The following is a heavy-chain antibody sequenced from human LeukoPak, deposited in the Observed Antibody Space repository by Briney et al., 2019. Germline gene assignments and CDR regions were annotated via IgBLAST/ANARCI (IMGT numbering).Heavy chain of an antibody. CDR2: INTNTGNP. V-gene: IGHV7-4-1*02. Sequence: ASVKVSCKASGYTVTTYSTNWVRQAPGQGLEWMGRINTNTGNPTYAQGFTGRFVFSLDTSVSTAYLQISSLKAEDTALYYCARGYYDSSGYYLFDYWGQGTLLTVSS. D-gene: IGHD3-22*01. CDR1: GYTVTTYS. CDR3: ARGYYDSSGYYLFDY. J-gene: IGHJ4*02.